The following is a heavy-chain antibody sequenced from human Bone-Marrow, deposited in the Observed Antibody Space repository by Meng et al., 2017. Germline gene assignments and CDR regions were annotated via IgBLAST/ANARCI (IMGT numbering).Heavy chain of an antibody. Sequence: QVQLGQSGAEVKNPGASVKVSCKPSGYTFTAYWLHWVRQAPGQGLDWMGWISAYNGNTNYAQKLQGRVTMTTDTSTSTAYMELRSLRSDDTAVYYCARTYYYDSSGYYSSRYWGQGTLVTVSS. J-gene: IGHJ4*02. V-gene: IGHV1-18*04. CDR1: GYTFTAYW. CDR3: ARTYYYDSSGYYSSRY. CDR2: ISAYNGNT. D-gene: IGHD3-22*01.